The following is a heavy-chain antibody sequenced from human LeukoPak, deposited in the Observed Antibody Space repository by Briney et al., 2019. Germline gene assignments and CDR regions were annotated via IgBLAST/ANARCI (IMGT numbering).Heavy chain of an antibody. Sequence: SKTLSLTCAVYGGSFSGYYWSWIRQPPGKGLEWIGEINHSGSTNYNPSLKSRVTISVDTSKNQFSLKLSSVTAADTAVYYCASVYYYDSSGNFDYWGQGTLVTVSS. CDR1: GGSFSGYY. CDR2: INHSGST. V-gene: IGHV4-34*01. D-gene: IGHD3-22*01. J-gene: IGHJ4*02. CDR3: ASVYYYDSSGNFDY.